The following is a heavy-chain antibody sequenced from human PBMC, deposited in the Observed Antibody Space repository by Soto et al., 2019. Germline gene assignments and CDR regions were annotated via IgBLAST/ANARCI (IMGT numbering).Heavy chain of an antibody. CDR3: ARGSGDLHFDY. V-gene: IGHV4-59*11. D-gene: IGHD3-3*01. Sequence: PSETLSLTCTVSGASITTHYWAWIRQPPGKGLECVGYMFYSGTISLNPSLKSRVTTSIDTSKRQFSLKLTSLIAADTAVYYCARGSGDLHFDYWGQGALVTVSS. J-gene: IGHJ4*02. CDR1: GASITTHY. CDR2: MFYSGTI.